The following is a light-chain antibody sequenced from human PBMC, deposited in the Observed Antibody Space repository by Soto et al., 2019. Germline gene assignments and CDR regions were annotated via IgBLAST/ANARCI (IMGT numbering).Light chain of an antibody. CDR3: QQYETFSGT. CDR1: QSISSW. CDR2: KAS. Sequence: DTQMTQSPSTLSASVGDRVTITCRASQSISSWLAWHQQKPGKAPKLLIYKASTLKSGVPSRFSGSGSGTEFTLTISSLQPDDFATYYCQQYETFSGTFGPGTKVDIK. V-gene: IGKV1-5*03. J-gene: IGKJ1*01.